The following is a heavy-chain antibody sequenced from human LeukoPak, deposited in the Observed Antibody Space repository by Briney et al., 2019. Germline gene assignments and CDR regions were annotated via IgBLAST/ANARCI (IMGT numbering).Heavy chain of an antibody. CDR2: IYYSGST. CDR3: AREDLAVAGFDY. CDR1: GGSISSYY. Sequence: SETLSLTCTVSGGSISSYYWSWIRQPPGKGLGWIGYIYYSGSTNYNPSLKSRVTISVDTSKNQFSLRLSSVTAADTAVYYCAREDLAVAGFDYWGQGTLVTVS. V-gene: IGHV4-59*01. J-gene: IGHJ4*02. D-gene: IGHD6-19*01.